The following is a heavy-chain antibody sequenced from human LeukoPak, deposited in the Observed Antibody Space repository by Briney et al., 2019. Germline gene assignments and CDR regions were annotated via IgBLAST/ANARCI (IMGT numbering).Heavy chain of an antibody. CDR1: GFTFSSYA. Sequence: GESLRLSCAASGFTFSSYAMSWVRQDPGKGLEGVSAISGSGGSTYYADSVKGRFTISRDNSKNTLYLQMNSLRAEDTAVYYCARDLVQLWSKDYWGQGTLVTVSS. J-gene: IGHJ4*02. CDR3: ARDLVQLWSKDY. V-gene: IGHV3-23*01. D-gene: IGHD5-18*01. CDR2: ISGSGGST.